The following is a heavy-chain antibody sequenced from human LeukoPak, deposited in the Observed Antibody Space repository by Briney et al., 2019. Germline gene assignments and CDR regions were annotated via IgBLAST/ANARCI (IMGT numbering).Heavy chain of an antibody. J-gene: IGHJ6*03. CDR1: GGTFSSYA. Sequence: SVKVSCKASGGTFSSYAISWVRQAPGQGLEWMGGIIPIFGTANYAQKFQGRVTITADESTSTAYMELSSLGSEDTAVYYCAIDDTAGDYYMDVWGKGTTVTVSS. V-gene: IGHV1-69*13. CDR3: AIDDTAGDYYMDV. CDR2: IIPIFGTA. D-gene: IGHD5-18*01.